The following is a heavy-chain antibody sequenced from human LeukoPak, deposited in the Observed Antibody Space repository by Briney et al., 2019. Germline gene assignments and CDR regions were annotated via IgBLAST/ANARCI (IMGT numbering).Heavy chain of an antibody. CDR1: GFTFSSYA. V-gene: IGHV3-23*01. CDR3: AKDNSLLVVVSIDY. D-gene: IGHD3-22*01. Sequence: GGSLRLSCAASGFTFSSYAMSWVRQAPGKGLEWVSDISGSGGSTYYADSVKGRFNISRDNSKHTLYLQMHSLRAEDTAVYYCAKDNSLLVVVSIDYWGQGTLGPVSS. CDR2: ISGSGGST. J-gene: IGHJ4*02.